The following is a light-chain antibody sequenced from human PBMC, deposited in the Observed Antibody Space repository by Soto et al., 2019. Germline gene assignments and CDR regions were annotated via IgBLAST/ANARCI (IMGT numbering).Light chain of an antibody. CDR2: GGS. J-gene: IGKJ1*01. CDR3: QQYNTYSRT. Sequence: DIQMTQSPSTLSASVGDRVTITCRASQSISSWLAWYRKKPGEAPKLLIYGGSTLERGVPSRFSGSGSGTEFTLTISSLQPDDFATFYCQQYNTYSRTFGQGTKVEVK. V-gene: IGKV1-5*03. CDR1: QSISSW.